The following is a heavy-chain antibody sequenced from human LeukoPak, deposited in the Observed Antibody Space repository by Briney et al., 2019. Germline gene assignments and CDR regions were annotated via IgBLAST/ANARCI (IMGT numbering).Heavy chain of an antibody. V-gene: IGHV4-4*07. Sequence: SETLSLACSVSGGAIISYYWSWIRQPAGKGPEWIGRIYPTGNTDYNPSLKTRVTMSTDLSKKQFSLRLRSVTAADTAVYYCARLKFYDSTGYSPGYYMDVWGKGTAVTVSS. CDR2: IYPTGNT. CDR3: ARLKFYDSTGYSPGYYMDV. J-gene: IGHJ6*03. D-gene: IGHD3-22*01. CDR1: GGAIISYY.